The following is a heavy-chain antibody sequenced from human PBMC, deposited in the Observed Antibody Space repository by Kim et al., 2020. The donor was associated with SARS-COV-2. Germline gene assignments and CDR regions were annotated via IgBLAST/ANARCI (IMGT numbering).Heavy chain of an antibody. CDR1: GFTFSSYD. D-gene: IGHD3-10*01. V-gene: IGHV3-13*01. CDR2: IGTAGDT. CDR3: ARDRDITMVQGGRGPGLHCFDP. Sequence: GGSLRLSCAASGFTFSSYDMHWVRQATGKGLEWVSAIGTAGDTYYPGSVKGRFTISRENAKNSLYLQMNSLRAGDTAVYYCARDRDITMVQGGRGPGLHCFDPWGQGTLVTVSS. J-gene: IGHJ5*02.